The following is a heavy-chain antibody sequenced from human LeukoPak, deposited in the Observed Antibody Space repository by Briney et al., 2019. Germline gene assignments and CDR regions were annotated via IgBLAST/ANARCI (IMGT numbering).Heavy chain of an antibody. J-gene: IGHJ2*01. D-gene: IGHD5-18*01. V-gene: IGHV4-4*07. Sequence: SETLSLTCTVSGGSISSYYWSWIRQSSGEELEWIGRSYTSGSANYNPSLKSRVTISVDTSKNQFSLKLSSVTAADTAVYYCARHGTSTPKYTYGSNWYFDLWGRGTLVTVSS. CDR1: GGSISSYY. CDR2: SYTSGSA. CDR3: ARHGTSTPKYTYGSNWYFDL.